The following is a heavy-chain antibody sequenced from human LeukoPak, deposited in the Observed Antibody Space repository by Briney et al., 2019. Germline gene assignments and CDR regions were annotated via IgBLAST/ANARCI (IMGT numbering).Heavy chain of an antibody. V-gene: IGHV3-48*04. CDR2: ISSSSSTI. CDR1: GFTFSSYS. J-gene: IGHJ4*02. D-gene: IGHD2-21*02. CDR3: AREPVPYCGGDCYIDY. Sequence: GGSLRLSCAASGFTFSSYSMNWVRQAPGKGLEWVSYISSSSSTIYYADSVKGRFTISRDNAKNSLYLQMNSLRAEDTAVYYCAREPVPYCGGDCYIDYWGQGTLVTVSS.